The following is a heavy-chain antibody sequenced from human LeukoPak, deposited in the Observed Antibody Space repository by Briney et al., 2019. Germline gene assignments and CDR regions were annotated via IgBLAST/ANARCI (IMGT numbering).Heavy chain of an antibody. CDR3: ARGITIFGVVTHDAFDI. D-gene: IGHD3-3*01. CDR2: ISSSSSYI. Sequence: PGGSLRLSCAASGLTFSSYSMNWVRQAPGKGLEWVSSISSSSSYIYYADSVKGRFTISRDNAKNSLYLQMNSLRAEDTAVYYCARGITIFGVVTHDAFDIWGQGTMVTVSS. J-gene: IGHJ3*02. CDR1: GLTFSSYS. V-gene: IGHV3-21*01.